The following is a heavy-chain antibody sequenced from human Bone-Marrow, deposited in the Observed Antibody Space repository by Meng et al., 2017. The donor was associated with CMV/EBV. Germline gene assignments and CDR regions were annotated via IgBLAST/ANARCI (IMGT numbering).Heavy chain of an antibody. D-gene: IGHD3-22*01. CDR1: GYTFTSYY. J-gene: IGHJ5*02. V-gene: IGHV1-46*01. CDR3: ARDPEGSGYSNWFAH. Sequence: ASVKVSCKASGYTFTSYYMHWVRQAPGQGLEWMGIINPSGGSTSYAQKFQGRVTMTRDTSTSTVYMELSSLRSEDTAVYYCARDPEGSGYSNWFAHWGQGTLVTVSS. CDR2: INPSGGST.